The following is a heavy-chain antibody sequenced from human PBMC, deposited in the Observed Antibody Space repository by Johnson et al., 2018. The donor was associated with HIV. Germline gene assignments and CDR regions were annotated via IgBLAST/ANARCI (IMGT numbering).Heavy chain of an antibody. CDR2: LYSGGST. Sequence: VQLVESGGGLVQPGGSLRLSCAASGFTVSSNYMSWVRQAPGKGLEWVTVLYSGGSTYYADSVTGRFTISRDKSKNTLYLQMNSLRADDTAVDYCARTTRMVGAFDIWGQGTMVTVSS. V-gene: IGHV3-66*02. CDR3: ARTTRMVGAFDI. J-gene: IGHJ3*02. CDR1: GFTVSSNY. D-gene: IGHD2-15*01.